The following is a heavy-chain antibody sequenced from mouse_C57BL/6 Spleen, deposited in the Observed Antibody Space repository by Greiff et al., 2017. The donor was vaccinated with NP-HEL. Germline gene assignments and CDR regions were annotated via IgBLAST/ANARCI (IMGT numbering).Heavy chain of an antibody. D-gene: IGHD2-2*01. J-gene: IGHJ2*01. V-gene: IGHV1-82*01. CDR2: IYPGDGDT. Sequence: QVQLQQSGPELVKPGASVKISCKASGYAFSSSWMNWVKQRPGKGLEWIGRIYPGDGDTNYNGKFKGKATLTADKSSSTAYMQLSSLTSEDSAVYFCARSDYGYDDYWGQGTTLTVSS. CDR1: GYAFSSSW. CDR3: ARSDYGYDDY.